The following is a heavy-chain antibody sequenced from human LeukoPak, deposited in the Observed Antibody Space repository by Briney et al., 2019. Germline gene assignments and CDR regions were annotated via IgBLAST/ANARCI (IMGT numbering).Heavy chain of an antibody. CDR1: GGSFSGYY. D-gene: IGHD4-4*01. J-gene: IGHJ6*02. CDR3: ARAAYYSNYDYYGMDV. CDR2: INHSGST. Sequence: SETLSLTCAVYGGSFSGYYWSWIRQPPGKGLEWIGEINHSGSTNYNPSLKSRVTISVDTSKNQFSLKLSSVTAADTAVYYCARAAYYSNYDYYGMDVWGQGTAVTVSS. V-gene: IGHV4-34*01.